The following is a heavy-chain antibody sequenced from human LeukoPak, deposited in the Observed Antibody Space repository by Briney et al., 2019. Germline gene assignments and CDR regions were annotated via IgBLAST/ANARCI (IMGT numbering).Heavy chain of an antibody. Sequence: SVKVSCKASGGTFSSYAISWVRQAPGQGLEWMGGSIPIFGTANYAQKFQGRVTITADESTSTAYMELSSLRSEDTAVYYCARGGGGGYCSGGSCYSPHGMDVWGKGTTVTVSS. CDR2: SIPIFGTA. D-gene: IGHD2-15*01. J-gene: IGHJ6*04. CDR3: ARGGGGGYCSGGSCYSPHGMDV. CDR1: GGTFSSYA. V-gene: IGHV1-69*13.